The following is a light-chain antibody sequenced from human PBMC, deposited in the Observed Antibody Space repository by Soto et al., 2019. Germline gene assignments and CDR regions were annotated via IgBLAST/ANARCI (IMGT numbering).Light chain of an antibody. CDR3: QQYNNWWT. CDR2: GAS. Sequence: ETVKTQSPCTLSLSPGPRATLSCRPSQTVSSNLAWYQQKPGQAPRLLIYGASTRATGIPARFSGSGSGTEFTLTISSLKSEDFAVYYCQQYNNWWTFGQGTKVDIK. V-gene: IGKV3-15*01. CDR1: QTVSSN. J-gene: IGKJ1*01.